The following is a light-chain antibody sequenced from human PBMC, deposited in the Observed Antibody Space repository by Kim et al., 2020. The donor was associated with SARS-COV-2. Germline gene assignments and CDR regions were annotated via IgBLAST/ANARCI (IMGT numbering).Light chain of an antibody. CDR3: EKYSTYPRT. Sequence: AYVGDRVSITCRARQDINNYLAWLKQRTGKAPKSLIYAAYSLESGVPSRFSGGASATEFTLTIDILQTEDFATYYCEKYSTYPRTFGGGTKVEIK. CDR1: QDINNY. J-gene: IGKJ4*01. V-gene: IGKV1-16*01. CDR2: AAY.